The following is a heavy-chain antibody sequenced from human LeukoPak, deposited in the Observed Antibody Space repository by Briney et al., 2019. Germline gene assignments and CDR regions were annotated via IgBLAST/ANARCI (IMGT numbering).Heavy chain of an antibody. CDR2: ITGSGATT. D-gene: IGHD2/OR15-2a*01. Sequence: GGSLRLSCAASGFTFGSYAMSRVRQAPGKGLEWVSAITGSGATTYYAESVKGRFTISRDNSNNTLFLQMNSLRAEDTAIYYCAKAIGWGQGTMVTVSS. J-gene: IGHJ3*01. CDR3: AKAIG. V-gene: IGHV3-23*01. CDR1: GFTFGSYA.